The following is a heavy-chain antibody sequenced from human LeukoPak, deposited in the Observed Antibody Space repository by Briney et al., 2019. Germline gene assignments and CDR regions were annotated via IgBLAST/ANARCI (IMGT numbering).Heavy chain of an antibody. V-gene: IGHV4-38-2*02. D-gene: IGHD3-16*02. J-gene: IGHJ4*02. CDR2: IYHSGST. CDR3: ARGYDYVWGSYRPYFDY. CDR1: GYSISSGYY. Sequence: SETLSLTCTVSGYSISSGYYWGLSRQPPGKGPEWIGSIYHSGSTYYNPSLKSRVSISVDTSKSQFSLKLSSVTAADTAVYYCARGYDYVWGSYRPYFDYWGQGTLVTVSS.